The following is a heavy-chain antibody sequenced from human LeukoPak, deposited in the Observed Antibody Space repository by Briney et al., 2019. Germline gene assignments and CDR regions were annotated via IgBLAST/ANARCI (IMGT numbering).Heavy chain of an antibody. D-gene: IGHD2-15*01. CDR2: IIPIFGTA. CDR3: ASSPLGYCSGGSCRFDY. V-gene: IGHV1-69*05. CDR1: GGTFNSYA. Sequence: ASVKVSCKASGGTFNSYAISWVRQAPGQGLEWMGRIIPIFGTANYAQKFQGRVTITTDESTSTAYMWLSSLRSENTAVYFYASSPLGYCSGGSCRFDYWGQGTPVTVSS. J-gene: IGHJ4*02.